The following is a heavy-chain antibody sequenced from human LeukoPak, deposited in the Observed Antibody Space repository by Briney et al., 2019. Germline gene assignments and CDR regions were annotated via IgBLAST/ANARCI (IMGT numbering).Heavy chain of an antibody. J-gene: IGHJ4*02. CDR3: AKDIRRWLQSSYFDY. CDR2: ISWNSGSI. V-gene: IGHV3-9*01. Sequence: GRSPGLSCAASGFTFDDYAMHWVRQAPGKGLEWVSGISWNSGSIGYADSVKGRFTISRDNAKNSLYLQMNSLRAEDTALYYCAKDIRRWLQSSYFDYWGQGTLVTVSS. D-gene: IGHD5-24*01. CDR1: GFTFDDYA.